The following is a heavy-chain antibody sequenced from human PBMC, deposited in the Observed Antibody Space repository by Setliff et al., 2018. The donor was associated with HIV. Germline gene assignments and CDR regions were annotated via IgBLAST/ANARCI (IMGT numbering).Heavy chain of an antibody. J-gene: IGHJ4*02. Sequence: PGGSLRLSCAASGFTFNTYAMSWVRQAPGKGLEWVSVISGSGGSNTYYAESVKGRFTISRDNSKNTVYLQVGSLRPDDTAMYYCARSRPYNSALDYWGQGTLVTVSS. CDR1: GFTFNTYA. CDR2: ISGSGGSNT. V-gene: IGHV3-23*03. D-gene: IGHD6-25*01. CDR3: ARSRPYNSALDY.